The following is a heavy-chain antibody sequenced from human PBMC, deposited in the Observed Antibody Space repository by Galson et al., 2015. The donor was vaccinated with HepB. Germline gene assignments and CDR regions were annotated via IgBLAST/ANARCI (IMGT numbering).Heavy chain of an antibody. CDR1: GFTFSNAW. D-gene: IGHD2-2*02. V-gene: IGHV3-15*01. Sequence: SLRLSCAASGFTFSNAWMSWVRQAPGKGLEWVGRIKSKTDGGTTDYAASVKGRFTISRDDSKNTLYLQMNSLKTEDTAVYYCTTDNTLDDAFDIWGQGTMATVSS. CDR3: TTDNTLDDAFDI. CDR2: IKSKTDGGTT. J-gene: IGHJ3*02.